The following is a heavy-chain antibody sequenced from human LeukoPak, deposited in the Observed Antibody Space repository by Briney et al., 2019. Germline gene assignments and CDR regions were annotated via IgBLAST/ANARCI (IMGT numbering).Heavy chain of an antibody. J-gene: IGHJ3*02. V-gene: IGHV7-4-1*02. CDR1: GYTFTNYG. CDR3: ARFRPHGYYDTFDI. D-gene: IGHD5-18*01. CDR2: INTNSGDP. Sequence: ASVKVSCKASGYTFTNYGVNWVRQAPGEGLEWMGWINTNSGDPTYAQGFTGRFVFSLDTSVSTAYLQISSLRAEDTAVYYCARFRPHGYYDTFDIWGQGTMVTVS.